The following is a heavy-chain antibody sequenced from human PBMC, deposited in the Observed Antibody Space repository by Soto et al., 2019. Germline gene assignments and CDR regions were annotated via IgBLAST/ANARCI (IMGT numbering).Heavy chain of an antibody. Sequence: VQLVESGGGVVQPGRSLRLSCAAAGFSFSDYAMNWVRQAPGKGLEWVAVVSHDGRNTHYADSVKGRFTISRDSSKNTVSLEMTSMRAEDTAVYYCAKGGRQWLVTSDFNYWGQGALVTVSS. D-gene: IGHD6-19*01. V-gene: IGHV3-30*18. CDR3: AKGGRQWLVTSDFNY. J-gene: IGHJ4*02. CDR2: VSHDGRNT. CDR1: GFSFSDYA.